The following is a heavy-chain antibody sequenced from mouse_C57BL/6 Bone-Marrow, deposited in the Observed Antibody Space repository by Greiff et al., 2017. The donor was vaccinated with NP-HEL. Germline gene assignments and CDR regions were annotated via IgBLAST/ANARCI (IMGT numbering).Heavy chain of an antibody. D-gene: IGHD2-4*01. CDR3: ARDDDYDPRFAY. CDR1: GFTFSSYA. V-gene: IGHV5-4*01. CDR2: ISDGGSYT. J-gene: IGHJ3*01. Sequence: EVKVEESGGGLVKPGGSLKLSCAASGFTFSSYAMSWVRQTPEKRLEWVATISDGGSYTYYPDNVKGRFTISRDNAKNNLYLQMSHLKSEDTAMYYCARDDDYDPRFAYWGQGTLVTVSA.